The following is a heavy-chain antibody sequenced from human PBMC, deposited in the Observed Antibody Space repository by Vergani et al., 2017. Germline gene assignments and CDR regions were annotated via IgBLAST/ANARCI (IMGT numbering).Heavy chain of an antibody. CDR2: ISYSGSRST. V-gene: IGHV4-59*01. CDR3: ARYPGCSGGSCYSADY. CDR1: GVSISRYY. D-gene: IGHD2-15*01. Sequence: QVKLQESGPGLLKPSQTLSLTCTVSGVSISRYYWSWLRQPPGQGLECLGYISYSGSRSTNYNPSLKSRVTISMDTSQNQFSLELYSVTAADTAVYYCARYPGCSGGSCYSADYWGQGILVTVSS. J-gene: IGHJ4*02.